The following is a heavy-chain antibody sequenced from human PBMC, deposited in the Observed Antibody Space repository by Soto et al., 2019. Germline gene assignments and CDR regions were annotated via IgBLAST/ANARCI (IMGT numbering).Heavy chain of an antibody. D-gene: IGHD3-10*01. CDR1: GYTFTTHY. CDR2: INPSGGRT. CDR3: ARAGENYGSGTFSPPLRYYFNS. J-gene: IGHJ4*02. Sequence: QVQLVQSGTEAKKPGASVKVSCKASGYTFTTHYLHWVRQAPGQGLEWMGIINPSGGRTTYALKFQGRVTMTSDTSTNTVYVELTSLRSDDTAVYYCARAGENYGSGTFSPPLRYYFNSWGQGTLVTVSS. V-gene: IGHV1-46*01.